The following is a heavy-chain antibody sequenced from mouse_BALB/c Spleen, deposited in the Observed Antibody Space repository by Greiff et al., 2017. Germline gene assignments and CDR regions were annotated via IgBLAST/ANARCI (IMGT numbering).Heavy chain of an antibody. CDR3: ATGGAANLLFAY. J-gene: IGHJ3*01. CDR1: GYTFTSYD. CDR2: IYPGDGST. Sequence: QVQLQQSGPELVKPGALVKLSCKASGYTFTSYDIHWVKQRPGQGLEWIGWIYPGDGSTKYNEKFKGKATLTADKSSSTAYMQRSSLTSENSAVYCCATGGAANLLFAYWGQGTLVTVSA. V-gene: IGHV1S56*01.